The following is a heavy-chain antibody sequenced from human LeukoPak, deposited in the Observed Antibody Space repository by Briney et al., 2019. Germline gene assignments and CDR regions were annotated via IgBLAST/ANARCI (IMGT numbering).Heavy chain of an antibody. D-gene: IGHD5-18*01. V-gene: IGHV3-9*01. Sequence: GGSLRLSCAASGCTFDDYAMHWVRQAPGKGLEWVSGISWNSGSIGYADSVKGRFTISRDNAKNSLYLQMNSLRAEDTALYYCAKDVDTAMVTGGMDVWGQGTTVTVSS. CDR3: AKDVDTAMVTGGMDV. CDR2: ISWNSGSI. J-gene: IGHJ6*02. CDR1: GCTFDDYA.